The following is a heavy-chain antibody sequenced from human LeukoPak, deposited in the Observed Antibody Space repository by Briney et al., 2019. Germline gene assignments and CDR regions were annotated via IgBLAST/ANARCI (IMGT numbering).Heavy chain of an antibody. CDR2: FYYSGST. CDR1: GGSISSYY. D-gene: IGHD6-13*01. Sequence: KPSETLSLTCTVSGGSISSYYWSWIRQPPGKGLEWIGYFYYSGSTNYNPSLKSRVTISVDTSKNQFSLKLSSVTAADTAVYYCARHSSPLGSSWYGMDVWGQGTTVTVSS. J-gene: IGHJ6*02. CDR3: ARHSSPLGSSWYGMDV. V-gene: IGHV4-59*08.